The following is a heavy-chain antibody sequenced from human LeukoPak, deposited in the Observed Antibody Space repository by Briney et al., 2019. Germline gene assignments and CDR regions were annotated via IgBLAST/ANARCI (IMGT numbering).Heavy chain of an antibody. CDR3: ARVLLWFGEFARGGYYYYGMDV. J-gene: IGHJ6*02. D-gene: IGHD3-10*01. CDR2: IRYDGSNK. V-gene: IGHV3-30*02. Sequence: PGGSLRLSCAASGFTFSSYSMNWVRQAPGKGLEWVAFIRYDGSNKYYADSVKGRFTISRDNSKNSLYLQMNSLRAEDTAVYYCARVLLWFGEFARGGYYYYGMDVWGQGTTVTVSS. CDR1: GFTFSSYS.